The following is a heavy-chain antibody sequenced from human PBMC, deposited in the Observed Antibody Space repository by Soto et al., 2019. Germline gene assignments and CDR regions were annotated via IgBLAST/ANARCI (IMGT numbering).Heavy chain of an antibody. CDR3: ARVATIFGVVITYYFDY. CDR1: GFTFSDYY. Sequence: PGGSLRLSCAASGFTFSDYYMSWIRQAPGKGLEWVSYISSSGSYTNYADSVKGRFTISRDNAKNSLYLQMNSLRAEDTAVYYCARVATIFGVVITYYFDYWGQGTLVTVSS. CDR2: ISSSGSYT. V-gene: IGHV3-11*06. J-gene: IGHJ4*02. D-gene: IGHD3-3*01.